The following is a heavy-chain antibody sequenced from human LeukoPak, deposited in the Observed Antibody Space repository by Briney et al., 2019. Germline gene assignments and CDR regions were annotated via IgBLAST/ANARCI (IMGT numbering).Heavy chain of an antibody. CDR3: AKGGSTLLVYFDY. CDR2: IYTSGTT. V-gene: IGHV3-53*01. CDR1: GFTVTMNY. D-gene: IGHD2-15*01. J-gene: IGHJ4*02. Sequence: GGSLRLSCAASGFTVTMNYMSWVRQAPGKGLEWVSVIYTSGTTYYADSVKGRFTISRDNSKNTVYLQMNSLRAEDTAVYYCAKGGSTLLVYFDYWGQGTLVTVSS.